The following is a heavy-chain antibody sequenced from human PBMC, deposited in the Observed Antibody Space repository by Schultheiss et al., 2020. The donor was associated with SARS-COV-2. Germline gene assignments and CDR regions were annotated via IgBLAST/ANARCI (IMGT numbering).Heavy chain of an antibody. Sequence: SETLSLTCTVSGGSVSSGSYYWSWIRQPPGKGLEWIGYIYYSGSANYNPSLKSRVTMSVDTSKNQFSLNLSSMTAADTAVYYCVREFSYWGQGTLVTVSS. V-gene: IGHV4-61*01. CDR3: VREFSY. J-gene: IGHJ4*02. CDR1: GGSVSSGSYY. CDR2: IYYSGSA.